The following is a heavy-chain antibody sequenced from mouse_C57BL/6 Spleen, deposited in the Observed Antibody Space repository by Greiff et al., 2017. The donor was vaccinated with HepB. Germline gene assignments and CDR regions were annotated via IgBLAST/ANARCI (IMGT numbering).Heavy chain of an antibody. CDR3: ARYTPRGFDY. CDR2: IRNKANGYTT. J-gene: IGHJ2*01. Sequence: EVMLVESGGGLVQPGGSLSLSCAASGFTFTDYYMSWVRQPPGKALEWLGFIRNKANGYTTEYSASVKGRFTISRDNSQSILYLQMNALRAEDSATYYCARYTPRGFDYWGQGTTLTVSS. CDR1: GFTFTDYY. V-gene: IGHV7-3*01.